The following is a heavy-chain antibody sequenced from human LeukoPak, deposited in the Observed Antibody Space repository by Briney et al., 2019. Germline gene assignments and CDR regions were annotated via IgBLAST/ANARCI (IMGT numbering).Heavy chain of an antibody. V-gene: IGHV4-59*08. Sequence: SETLSLTCTVSGGSISSYYWSWIRQPPGKGLEWIGYIYYSGSTNYNPSLKSRVTISVDTSKNQFSLKLSSVTAADTAVYYCARVGYDFWSSYYFDYWGQGTLVTVSS. D-gene: IGHD3-3*01. J-gene: IGHJ4*02. CDR3: ARVGYDFWSSYYFDY. CDR2: IYYSGST. CDR1: GGSISSYY.